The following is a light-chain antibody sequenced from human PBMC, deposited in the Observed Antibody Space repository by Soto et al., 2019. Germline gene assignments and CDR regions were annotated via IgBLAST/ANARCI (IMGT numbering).Light chain of an antibody. CDR1: SSDVGGYNY. V-gene: IGLV2-8*01. Sequence: QSALTQPPSASGSPGQSVTISCTGTSSDVGGYNYVSWYQQHPGKAPKLMIYEVSKRPSGVPDRFSGSKSGNTASLTVSGLQAEDAADYYCSSYAGSNILVFGGGTKVTVL. CDR2: EVS. CDR3: SSYAGSNILV. J-gene: IGLJ3*02.